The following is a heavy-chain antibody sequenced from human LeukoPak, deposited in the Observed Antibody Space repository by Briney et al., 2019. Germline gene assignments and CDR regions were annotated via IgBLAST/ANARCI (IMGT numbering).Heavy chain of an antibody. V-gene: IGHV4-59*13. Sequence: SETLSLTCSVSAGSISSYYWSWIRQPTGKAREWVGDIYSSGSTNYNCSLQSRVTISVDTSKNQFSLKVSSVTAADTAVYFCARGVPLFRTAVAGTFDYYYYYYMDVWGKGTTVTVSS. J-gene: IGHJ6*03. D-gene: IGHD6-19*01. CDR2: IYSSGST. CDR3: ARGVPLFRTAVAGTFDYYYYYYMDV. CDR1: AGSISSYY.